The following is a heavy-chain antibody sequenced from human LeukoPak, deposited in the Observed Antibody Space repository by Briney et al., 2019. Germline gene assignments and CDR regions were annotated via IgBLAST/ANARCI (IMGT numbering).Heavy chain of an antibody. Sequence: PGRSLRLSCAASGFTFSSYAMHWVRQAPGKGLEWVAVISYDGSNKYYADSVKGRFTISRDNSKNTLYLQMNSLRAEDTAVYYCARDVGAQKHDAFDYWGQGTLVTVSS. CDR3: ARDVGAQKHDAFDY. CDR1: GFTFSSYA. CDR2: ISYDGSNK. J-gene: IGHJ4*02. D-gene: IGHD1-1*01. V-gene: IGHV3-30-3*01.